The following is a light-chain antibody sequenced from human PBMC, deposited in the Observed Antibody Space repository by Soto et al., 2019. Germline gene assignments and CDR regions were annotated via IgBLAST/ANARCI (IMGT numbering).Light chain of an antibody. J-gene: IGLJ1*01. CDR1: NSDVGGYNY. CDR2: GVS. V-gene: IGLV2-11*01. Sequence: QSVLTQPRSVSGSPGQSVTISCTGTNSDVGGYNYVSWYRQYPGKAPKLMIYGVSKRPSGVPDRFSGSTSGNTASLTISGLQAEDEADYYCCSYADSFTSYVFGTGTKVTVL. CDR3: CSYADSFTSYV.